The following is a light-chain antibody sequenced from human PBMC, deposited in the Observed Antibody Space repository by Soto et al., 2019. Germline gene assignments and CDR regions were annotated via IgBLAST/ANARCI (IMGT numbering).Light chain of an antibody. CDR1: QDINNF. CDR3: QQYDNFPFA. J-gene: IGKJ2*01. Sequence: DIQMTQSPSSLSASVGDRVTITCQASQDINNFLNWYQQRPGKAPNLLIYDASNLERGVPSRFSGSGSGTDYTFTISSLQPEDSATYYCQQYDNFPFAFGQGTKVDIK. V-gene: IGKV1-33*01. CDR2: DAS.